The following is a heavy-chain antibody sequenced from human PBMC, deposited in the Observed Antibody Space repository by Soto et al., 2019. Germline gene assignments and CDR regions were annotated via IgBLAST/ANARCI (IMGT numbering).Heavy chain of an antibody. CDR3: AGPLWRNDYNWGYCEL. CDR1: GFTFSSYA. J-gene: IGHJ2*01. Sequence: QVQLVESGGGVVQPGRSLRLSCAASGFTFSSYAMHWVRQAPGKGLEWVAVISYDGSNKYYADSVKGRFTISRDNSKKTLYLQMNSLRAEDTAVYYCAGPLWRNDYNWGYCELWGRGTLVTVSS. D-gene: IGHD4-4*01. CDR2: ISYDGSNK. V-gene: IGHV3-30-3*01.